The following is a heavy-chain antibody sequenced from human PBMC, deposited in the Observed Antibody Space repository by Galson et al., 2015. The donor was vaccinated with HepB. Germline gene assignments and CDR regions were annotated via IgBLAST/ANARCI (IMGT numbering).Heavy chain of an antibody. Sequence: SAKVSCKASGHTFRNCGISWLRQPPGRGLGWMGWSSPYTGNRNYAQKFQGRVTMTGDTSTRTVYMELRSLRSDDTAFYYCARGGMATIGGPTFDSWGQGTLVTVSS. CDR2: SSPYTGNR. CDR3: ARGGMATIGGPTFDS. V-gene: IGHV1-18*01. CDR1: GHTFRNCG. D-gene: IGHD5-24*01. J-gene: IGHJ4*02.